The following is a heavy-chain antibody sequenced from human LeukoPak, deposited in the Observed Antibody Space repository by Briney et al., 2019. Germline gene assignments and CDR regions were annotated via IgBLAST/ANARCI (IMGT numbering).Heavy chain of an antibody. CDR1: GFTFSSYG. J-gene: IGHJ4*02. CDR3: VKRWTGTMIGQQDY. CDR2: ISYDGSNK. V-gene: IGHV3-30*18. D-gene: IGHD1-1*01. Sequence: GRSLRLSCAASGFTFSSYGMHWVRQAPGKGLEWVAVISYDGSNKYYADSVKGRFTISRDNSKNALYLQMNSLRGEDMAVYYCVKRWTGTMIGQQDYWGQGTLVTVSS.